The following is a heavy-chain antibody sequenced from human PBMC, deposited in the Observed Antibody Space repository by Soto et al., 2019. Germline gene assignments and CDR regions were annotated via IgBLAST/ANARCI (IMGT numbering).Heavy chain of an antibody. J-gene: IGHJ4*02. CDR3: ARDPAYDFWSGPVA. V-gene: IGHV1-69*04. Sequence: GASVKVSCKASGGTFSSYTISWVRQAPGQGLEWMGRIIPILGIANYAQKFQGRVTITADKSTSTAYMELSSLRSEDTAVYYCARDPAYDFWSGPVAWGQGTLVTVSS. CDR2: IIPILGIA. D-gene: IGHD3-3*01. CDR1: GGTFSSYT.